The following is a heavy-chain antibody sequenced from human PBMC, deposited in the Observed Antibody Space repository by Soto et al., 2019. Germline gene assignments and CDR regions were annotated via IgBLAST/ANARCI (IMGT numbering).Heavy chain of an antibody. V-gene: IGHV1-46*01. CDR2: INPSGGST. Sequence: ASVKVSCKASGYTFTSYYMHWVRQAPGQGLEWMGIINPSGGSTSYAQKFQGRVTMTRDTSTSTVYMELSSLRSEDTAVYYCARGIAAAGTGSEYHYYGMDVWGQGTTVTVSS. CDR1: GYTFTSYY. J-gene: IGHJ6*02. D-gene: IGHD6-13*01. CDR3: ARGIAAAGTGSEYHYYGMDV.